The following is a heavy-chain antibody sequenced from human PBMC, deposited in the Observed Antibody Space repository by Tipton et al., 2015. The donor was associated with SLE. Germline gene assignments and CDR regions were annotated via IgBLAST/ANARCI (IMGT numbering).Heavy chain of an antibody. J-gene: IGHJ4*02. CDR3: ARSLDSSGTFDY. Sequence: SLRLSCAASGFTFRSYEMNWVRQAPGKGLEWVSYIDDGGSTIYYADSVKGRFTISRDNAKNSLYLQMNSLRAEDTAVYYCARSLDSSGTFDYWGQGTLVTVSS. V-gene: IGHV3-48*03. D-gene: IGHD3-22*01. CDR2: IDDGGSTI. CDR1: GFTFRSYE.